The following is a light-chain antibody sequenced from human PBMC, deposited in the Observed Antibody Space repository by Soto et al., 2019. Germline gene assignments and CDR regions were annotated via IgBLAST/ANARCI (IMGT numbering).Light chain of an antibody. CDR2: GVS. CDR3: QHYNSYSEA. CDR1: QSVTSN. V-gene: IGKV3-15*01. Sequence: EVVRTQSPATLSVSPGERATLSCRASQSVTSNLAWYQQKPGQAPRLLMYGVSTRATGIPARFGGSGSATEFTLTISSLQPDDFATYYCQHYNSYSEAFGQGTKADI. J-gene: IGKJ1*01.